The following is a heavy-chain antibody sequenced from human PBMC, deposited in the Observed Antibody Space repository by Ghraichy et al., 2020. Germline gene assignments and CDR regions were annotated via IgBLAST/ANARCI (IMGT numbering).Heavy chain of an antibody. D-gene: IGHD3-9*01. V-gene: IGHV3-72*01. J-gene: IGHJ4*02. Sequence: GGSLRLSCAASGFTFSDHYMDWIRQAPGKGLEWVGHTRNKANSYSTEYAASVKGRFTISRDNLKNSVYLQMNSLKTEDTAVYHCVRVSRYYHYDYWGQGTLVTVSS. CDR2: TRNKANSYST. CDR1: GFTFSDHY. CDR3: VRVSRYYHYDY.